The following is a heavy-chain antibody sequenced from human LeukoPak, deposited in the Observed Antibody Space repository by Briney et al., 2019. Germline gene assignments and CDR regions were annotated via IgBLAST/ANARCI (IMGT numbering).Heavy chain of an antibody. Sequence: GGSLRLSCAPSGFIFSDYWFHWVRHTPGQGLVWVAAINRDGTGTSHADSVRGRFTVSRDNAKNTLYLQLNSLRAEDTAVYYCAKDRAVYYDFWSDYLGYYFDYWGQGTLVTVSS. CDR2: INRDGTGT. CDR1: GFIFSDYW. J-gene: IGHJ4*02. V-gene: IGHV3-74*01. D-gene: IGHD3-3*01. CDR3: AKDRAVYYDFWSDYLGYYFDY.